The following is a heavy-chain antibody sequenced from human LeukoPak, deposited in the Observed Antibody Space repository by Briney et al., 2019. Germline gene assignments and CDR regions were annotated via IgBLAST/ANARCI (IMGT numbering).Heavy chain of an antibody. D-gene: IGHD3-3*01. Sequence: GESLKISCKGSGYSFTSYWIGWVRQMPGEGLEWKGIIYPGDSDTRYSPSFQGHVTISADKSISTAYLQWSSLKASDTAMYYCASTSTYYDFWSGSVPLDYWGQGTLVTVSS. CDR1: GYSFTSYW. CDR2: IYPGDSDT. CDR3: ASTSTYYDFWSGSVPLDY. J-gene: IGHJ4*02. V-gene: IGHV5-51*01.